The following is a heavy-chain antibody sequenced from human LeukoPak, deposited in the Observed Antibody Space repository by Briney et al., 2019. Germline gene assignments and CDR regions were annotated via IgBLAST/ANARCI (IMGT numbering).Heavy chain of an antibody. CDR1: VYSFTGYY. Sequence: GASVKDSCKDSVYSFTGYYMHSVRPAPGEGRGRVGRIYLNRGGTNYAQTFQGSVTMTRDTSISTAYKELSMRRNDHTAVYDCASRAWIAGDRYDEHVQHWGQGTLVTVSS. CDR3: ASRAWIAGDRYDEHVQH. J-gene: IGHJ1*01. D-gene: IGHD6-13*01. V-gene: IGHV1-2*06. CDR2: IYLNRGGT.